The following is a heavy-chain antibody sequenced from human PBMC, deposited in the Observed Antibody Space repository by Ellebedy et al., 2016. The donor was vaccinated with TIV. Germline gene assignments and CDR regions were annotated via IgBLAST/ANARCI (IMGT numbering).Heavy chain of an antibody. CDR2: ITSGSSTI. J-gene: IGHJ4*02. V-gene: IGHV3-48*01. D-gene: IGHD6-19*01. CDR1: GFNLSTYS. Sequence: GESLKISCAASGFNLSTYSMNWVRQAPGKGLEWVSYITSGSSTIKYADSVKGRFTISRDNAKNSLYLQMNSLRAEDTAVYYCARGPQYSSGWYEYYFDYWGQGTLVTVSS. CDR3: ARGPQYSSGWYEYYFDY.